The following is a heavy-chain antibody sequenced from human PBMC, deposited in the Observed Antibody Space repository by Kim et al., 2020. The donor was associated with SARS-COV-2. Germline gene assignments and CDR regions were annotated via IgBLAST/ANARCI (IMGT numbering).Heavy chain of an antibody. V-gene: IGHV3-48*02. D-gene: IGHD5-18*01. Sequence: RGRFTVSRDNAKNSLVLQMNSLTDEDTAVYYCARCVGFDYGYVGYYYGMDVWGQGTTVTVSS. CDR3: ARCVGFDYGYVGYYYGMDV. J-gene: IGHJ6*02.